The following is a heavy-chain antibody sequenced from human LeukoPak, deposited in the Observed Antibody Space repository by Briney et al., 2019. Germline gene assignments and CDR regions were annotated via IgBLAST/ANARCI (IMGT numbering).Heavy chain of an antibody. CDR3: ASLGLRVYQNCFDP. Sequence: SETLSLTCAVSGVSISDSTYYGGWIRQPPGKGLEWIGNIYYSGRTNYNPSLKSRVTISVDTSKNHFSLKLSSVTAADTAVYYCASLGLRVYQNCFDPWGQGTLVTVPS. J-gene: IGHJ5*02. CDR1: GVSISDSTYY. D-gene: IGHD3-16*01. CDR2: IYYSGRT. V-gene: IGHV4-39*01.